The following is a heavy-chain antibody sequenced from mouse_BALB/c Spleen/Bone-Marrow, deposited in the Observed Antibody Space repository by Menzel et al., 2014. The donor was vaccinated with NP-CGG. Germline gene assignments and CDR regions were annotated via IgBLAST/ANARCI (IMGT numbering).Heavy chain of an antibody. CDR3: ARRWLPYAMDY. J-gene: IGHJ4*01. V-gene: IGHV1-14*01. Sequence: VQLKESGPELVEPWASVKMSCKASGYTFTSYIMHWVKQKPGQGLEWIGYINPYNDGTKYNEKFKGKATLTSDKSSSTAYMELSSLTSEDSAVYYCARRWLPYAMDYWGQGTSVTVSS. CDR1: GYTFTSYI. CDR2: INPYNDGT. D-gene: IGHD2-3*01.